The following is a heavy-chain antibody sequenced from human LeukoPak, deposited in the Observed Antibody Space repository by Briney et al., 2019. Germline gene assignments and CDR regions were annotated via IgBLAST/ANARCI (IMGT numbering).Heavy chain of an antibody. J-gene: IGHJ6*02. CDR3: ARDLSSLPYYYYGMDV. V-gene: IGHV3-30-3*01. Sequence: GGSLRLSCAASGFTFSSYAMHWVRQAPGKGLEWVAVISYDGSNKYYADSVKGRFTISRDNSKNTLYLQMNSLRAEDTAVYYCARDLSSLPYYYYGMDVWGQGTTVIVS. CDR2: ISYDGSNK. D-gene: IGHD2-15*01. CDR1: GFTFSSYA.